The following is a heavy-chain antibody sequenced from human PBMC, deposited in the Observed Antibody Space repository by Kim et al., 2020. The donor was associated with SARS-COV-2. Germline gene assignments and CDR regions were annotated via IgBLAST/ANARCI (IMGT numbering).Heavy chain of an antibody. D-gene: IGHD5-18*01. J-gene: IGHJ3*02. CDR2: INHSGST. V-gene: IGHV4-34*01. Sequence: SETLSLNCAVYGGSFSGYDWSWIRQPPGKGLEWIGEINHSGSTNYNPSLKSRVTISVDTSKNQFSLKLSSVTAADTAVYYCARLGRGYSYGVVAFDIWGQGTMVTVSS. CDR1: GGSFSGYD. CDR3: ARLGRGYSYGVVAFDI.